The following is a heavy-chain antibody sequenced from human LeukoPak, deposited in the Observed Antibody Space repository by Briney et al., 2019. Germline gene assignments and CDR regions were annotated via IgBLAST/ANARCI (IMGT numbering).Heavy chain of an antibody. J-gene: IGHJ4*02. CDR3: ARPAYCGGNCYYFPDY. CDR1: GFTFSDYF. D-gene: IGHD2-21*02. V-gene: IGHV3-11*04. Sequence: GGSLRLSCAVSGFTFSDYFMSWIRQAPGKGLEWLSHISSSGTGYYTDSVKGRATISRDNAKNSLYPQMNSLRAEDTAVYYCARPAYCGGNCYYFPDYWGQGTLVTVSS. CDR2: ISSSGTG.